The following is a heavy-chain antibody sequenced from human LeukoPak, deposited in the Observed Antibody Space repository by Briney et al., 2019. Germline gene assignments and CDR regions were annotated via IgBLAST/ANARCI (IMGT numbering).Heavy chain of an antibody. CDR1: GFTFSSYS. J-gene: IGHJ4*02. V-gene: IGHV3-21*01. Sequence: GGSLRLSCAASGFTFSSYSMNWVRQAPGKGLEWVSSISSSSYIYYADSVKGRFTISRDNAKNSLYLQMNSLRAEDTAVYYCARDSLKYYYDSSGSAYWGQGTLVTVSS. D-gene: IGHD3-22*01. CDR3: ARDSLKYYYDSSGSAY. CDR2: ISSSSYI.